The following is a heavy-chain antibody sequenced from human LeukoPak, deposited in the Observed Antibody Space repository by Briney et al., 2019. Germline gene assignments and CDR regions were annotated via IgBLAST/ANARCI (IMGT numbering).Heavy chain of an antibody. V-gene: IGHV1-18*01. CDR2: ISAYNGNT. D-gene: IGHD5-18*01. Sequence: ASVKVSCKASGYTFTSYGISWVRQAPGQGLEWMGWISAYNGNTNYAQKPQGRVTMTTDTSTSTAYMELRSLRSDDTAVYYCARDEDTAMVKRFDYWGQGTLVTVSS. CDR3: ARDEDTAMVKRFDY. CDR1: GYTFTSYG. J-gene: IGHJ4*02.